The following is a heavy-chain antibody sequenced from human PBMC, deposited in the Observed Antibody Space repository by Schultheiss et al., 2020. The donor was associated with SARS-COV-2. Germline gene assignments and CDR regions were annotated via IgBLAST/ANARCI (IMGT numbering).Heavy chain of an antibody. CDR3: ARGKEQQLVGILLDY. J-gene: IGHJ4*02. Sequence: SETLSLTCAVYGGSFSGYYWSWIRQPPGKGLEWIGEINHSGSTNYNPSLKSRVTISVDTSKNQFSLKLSSVTAADTAVYYCARGKEQQLVGILLDYWGQGTLVTVSS. V-gene: IGHV4-34*01. CDR2: INHSGST. CDR1: GGSFSGYY. D-gene: IGHD6-13*01.